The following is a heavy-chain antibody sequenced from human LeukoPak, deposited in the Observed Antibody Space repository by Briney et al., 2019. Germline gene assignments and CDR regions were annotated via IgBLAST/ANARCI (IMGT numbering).Heavy chain of an antibody. Sequence: SETLSLTCAVYGGSFSGYYWSWIRQPPGKGLEWIGEINHSGSTNYNPSLKSRVTISVDTAKNQFSLKLSSVTAADTAVYYCAGDMAGNTPYGYWGQGTLVTVSS. J-gene: IGHJ4*02. CDR2: INHSGST. D-gene: IGHD2-15*01. CDR1: GGSFSGYY. V-gene: IGHV4-34*01. CDR3: AGDMAGNTPYGY.